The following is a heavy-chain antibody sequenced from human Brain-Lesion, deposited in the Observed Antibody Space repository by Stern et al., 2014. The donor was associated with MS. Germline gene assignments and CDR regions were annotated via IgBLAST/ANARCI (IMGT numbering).Heavy chain of an antibody. V-gene: IGHV4-30-4*01. D-gene: IGHD3-22*01. CDR3: ARGESSRYYYYFDY. CDR2: IYYIGST. J-gene: IGHJ4*02. CDR1: GDSISSGDNY. Sequence: QLQLQDSGPGLVKPSQTLSLTCNVSGDSISSGDNYWSWIRQSPGKGLEWIGYIYYIGSTFYNPSLKSRVTISVDTSQNQFSLRLSSVTAADTAVYYCARGESSRYYYYFDYWGQGTLGTVS.